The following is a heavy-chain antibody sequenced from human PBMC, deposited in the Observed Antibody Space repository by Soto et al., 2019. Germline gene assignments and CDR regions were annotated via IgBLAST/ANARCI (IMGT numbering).Heavy chain of an antibody. Sequence: PSETLSLTCAVSSGSISSSNWWSWVRQPPGKGLEWIGEIYHSGSTNYNPSLKSRVTISVDESKNQFSLKLSSVTAADTAVYYCARGERNSDPWYFDYSGQGTLVTSPQ. D-gene: IGHD1-26*01. J-gene: IGHJ4*02. CDR1: SGSISSSNW. CDR3: ARGERNSDPWYFDY. CDR2: IYHSGST. V-gene: IGHV4-4*02.